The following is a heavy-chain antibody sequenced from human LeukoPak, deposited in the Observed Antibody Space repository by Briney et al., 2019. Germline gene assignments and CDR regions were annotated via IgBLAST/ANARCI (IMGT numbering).Heavy chain of an antibody. CDR3: ARSPLGSLSYFYYYYYMDV. J-gene: IGHJ6*03. D-gene: IGHD1-26*01. CDR2: IYTSGST. Sequence: PSETLSLTCTVSGGSISSYYWSWIRQPAGKGLEWIERIYTSGSTNYNPSLESRVTMPVDTSKNQFSLKLSSVTAADSAVYYCARSPLGSLSYFYYYYYMDVWGKGTTVTVSS. V-gene: IGHV4-4*07. CDR1: GGSISSYY.